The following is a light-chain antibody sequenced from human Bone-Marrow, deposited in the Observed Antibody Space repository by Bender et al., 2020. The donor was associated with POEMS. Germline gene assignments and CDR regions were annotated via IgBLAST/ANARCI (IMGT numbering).Light chain of an antibody. CDR1: ALPNQY. CDR3: QSADRSKTVV. V-gene: IGLV3-25*03. CDR2: KDT. J-gene: IGLJ2*01. Sequence: SNELTQPPSVSVSPGQTARITCSGDALPNQYAYWYQQRSGQAPVLVIYKDTERYFGIPERFSGSRSGTTVTLTISGVQAEDEADYYCQSADRSKTVVFGGGTKVTVL.